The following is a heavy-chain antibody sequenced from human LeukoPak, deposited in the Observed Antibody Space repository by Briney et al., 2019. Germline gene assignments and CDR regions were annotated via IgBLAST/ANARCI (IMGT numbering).Heavy chain of an antibody. J-gene: IGHJ5*02. CDR2: MYNSGST. D-gene: IGHD2-15*01. Sequence: SETLSLTCTVSGGSISSSRCYWGWIRQPPGKGLEWIGFMYNSGSTKYNPSLQSRVTISVDTSKNQFSLKLSSVTAADTAVYYCARYCSGGNCYNWFDPWGQGTLVTVSS. V-gene: IGHV4-61*05. CDR1: GGSISSSRCY. CDR3: ARYCSGGNCYNWFDP.